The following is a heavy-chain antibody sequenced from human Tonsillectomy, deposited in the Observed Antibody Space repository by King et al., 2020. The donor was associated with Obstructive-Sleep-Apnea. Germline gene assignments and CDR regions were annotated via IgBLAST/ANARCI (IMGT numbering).Heavy chain of an antibody. CDR2: IKQDGSER. Sequence: VQLVESGGDLVQPGGSLRLSCAASGFTFSNYWMTWVRQAPGKGLQWVANIKQDGSERYYVASVKGRFTISRDNAKYSLYLQMNSLRAEDTVVYYCARERYYGSGSPHSDYWGQGTLVTVSS. CDR1: GFTFSNYW. V-gene: IGHV3-7*01. CDR3: ARERYYGSGSPHSDY. D-gene: IGHD3-10*01. J-gene: IGHJ4*02.